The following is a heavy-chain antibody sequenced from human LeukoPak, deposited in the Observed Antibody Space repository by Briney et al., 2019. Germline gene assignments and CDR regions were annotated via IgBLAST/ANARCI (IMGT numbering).Heavy chain of an antibody. CDR3: ARAKGARDGYNWGYYFYGMDV. Sequence: SVKVSCKASGGTLSGRAISWVRQAPGQGLEWMGGSIPLLGTADYAQKFQGRVTISADESTTTAYLELSSLKFDDTAVYFCARAKGARDGYNWGYYFYGMDVWGQGTTVTVSS. CDR2: SIPLLGTA. D-gene: IGHD5-24*01. CDR1: GGTLSGRA. J-gene: IGHJ6*02. V-gene: IGHV1-69*13.